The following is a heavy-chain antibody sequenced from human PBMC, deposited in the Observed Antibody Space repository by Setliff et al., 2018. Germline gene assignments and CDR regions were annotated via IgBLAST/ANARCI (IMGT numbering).Heavy chain of an antibody. J-gene: IGHJ3*02. CDR1: GFTFSNHW. D-gene: IGHD1-26*01. V-gene: IGHV3-74*01. CDR2: IRNDGSAT. Sequence: GSLRLSCATSGFTFSNHWMHWLRQAPGEGLVWVSRIRNDGSATKYADSVKGRFTISRDNAKNTVYLQMNRLRADDTAVYYCIRDWGEAGSTNAFDIWGQGTVVTVSS. CDR3: IRDWGEAGSTNAFDI.